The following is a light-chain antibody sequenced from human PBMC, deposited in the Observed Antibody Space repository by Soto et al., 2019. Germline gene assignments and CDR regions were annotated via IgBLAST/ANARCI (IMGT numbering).Light chain of an antibody. CDR1: SSDVGAYTS. CDR3: SSYTSDNRDYV. Sequence: QSALTQPASVSGSPGQSITISCSGSSSDVGAYTSVSWYQQHPGKAPKLMIYEVSNRPSGVSRRFSGSKSGNTASLTIPGLQAEDEAHYFCSSYTSDNRDYVFGTGTKLTVL. V-gene: IGLV2-14*01. J-gene: IGLJ1*01. CDR2: EVS.